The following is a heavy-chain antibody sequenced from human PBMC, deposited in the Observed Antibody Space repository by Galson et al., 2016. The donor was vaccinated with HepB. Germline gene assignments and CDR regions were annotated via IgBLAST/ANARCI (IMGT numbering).Heavy chain of an antibody. CDR3: SSDNWNRKSYF. Sequence: SVKVSCKASGYTFTNYGISWVRQAPGQGLEWMGWISAHNGNTNYAQRLQGRFTMTTDTSTSTAYMELRSLRSDDTAVYFCSSDNWNRKSYFWGQGILVTVSS. CDR1: GYTFTNYG. D-gene: IGHD1-20*01. CDR2: ISAHNGNT. V-gene: IGHV1-18*01. J-gene: IGHJ4*02.